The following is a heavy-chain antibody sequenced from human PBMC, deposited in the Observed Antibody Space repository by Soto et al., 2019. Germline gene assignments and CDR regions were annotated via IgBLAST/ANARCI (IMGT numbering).Heavy chain of an antibody. CDR1: GYSFTSYW. Sequence: PGESLKISCKGSGYSFTSYWIGWVRQMPGKGLEWMGIIYPGDSDTRYSPSFQGQVTISADKSISTAYLQWSSLKASDTAMYYCARHGREEPRPRWYYCMDLWGQGTTVTVSS. J-gene: IGHJ6*02. CDR2: IYPGDSDT. CDR3: ARHGREEPRPRWYYCMDL. V-gene: IGHV5-51*01.